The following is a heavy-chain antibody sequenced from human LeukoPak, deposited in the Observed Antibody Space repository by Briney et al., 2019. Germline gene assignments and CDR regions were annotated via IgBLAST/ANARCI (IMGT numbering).Heavy chain of an antibody. CDR2: ITHNGGTQ. Sequence: GGSLRLSCEASGFTFGNYAIHWVRQVPGEGLEWVAIITHNGGTQYYADSVKGRFTISRDNSQSTVFLQMNSLRPEDTAVYYCARDAQSGAFSDFDYWGQRTLVTVSS. CDR3: ARDAQSGAFSDFDY. J-gene: IGHJ4*02. D-gene: IGHD1-26*01. CDR1: GFTFGNYA. V-gene: IGHV3-30-3*01.